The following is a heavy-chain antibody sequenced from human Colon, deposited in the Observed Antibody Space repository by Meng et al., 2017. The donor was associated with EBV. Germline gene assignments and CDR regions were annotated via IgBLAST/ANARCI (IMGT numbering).Heavy chain of an antibody. CDR2: IFYSGNT. D-gene: IGHD3-16*01. CDR1: GDSITTNGYY. J-gene: IGHJ4*02. CDR3: ARERGGVTRDFDS. Sequence: HLQCQECGPGLLKPSETLSLTCSVSGDSITTNGYYWGWIRQSPGKGLEWIGSIFYSGNTYFNPSLKTRVTISVDTSKNQFSLKLSSVTAADTAIYYCARERGGVTRDFDSWGQGALVTASS. V-gene: IGHV4-39*07.